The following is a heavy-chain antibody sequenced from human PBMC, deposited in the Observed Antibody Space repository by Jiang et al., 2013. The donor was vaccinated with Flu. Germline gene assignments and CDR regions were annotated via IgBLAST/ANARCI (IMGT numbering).Heavy chain of an antibody. CDR2: IIPIFGTA. CDR1: GGTFSSYA. Sequence: GAEVKKPGSSVKVSCKASGGTFSSYAISWVRQAPGQGLEWMGGIIPIFGTANYAQKFQGRVTITADESTSTAYMELSSLRSEDTAVYYCATGGYSGYDRNYYYYYMDVWGKGPRSPSP. D-gene: IGHD5-12*01. V-gene: IGHV1-69*01. J-gene: IGHJ6*03. CDR3: ATGGYSGYDRNYYYYYMDV.